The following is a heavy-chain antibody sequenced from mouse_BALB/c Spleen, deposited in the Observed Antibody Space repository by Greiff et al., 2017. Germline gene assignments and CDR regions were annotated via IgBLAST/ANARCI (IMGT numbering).Heavy chain of an antibody. V-gene: IGHV1S56*01. Sequence: QVQLQQSGPELVKPGASVRISCTASGYTFTCYYIHWVKQRPGQGLEWIGWVYPGNVNTKYNEKFKGKATLTADKSSSTAYMQLSSLTSEDSAVYFCARGGYGAWFAYWGQGTLVTVSA. J-gene: IGHJ3*01. CDR1: GYTFTCYY. CDR2: VYPGNVNT. D-gene: IGHD2-2*01. CDR3: ARGGYGAWFAY.